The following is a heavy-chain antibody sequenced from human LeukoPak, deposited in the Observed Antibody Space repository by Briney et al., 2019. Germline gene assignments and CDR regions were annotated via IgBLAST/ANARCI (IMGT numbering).Heavy chain of an antibody. CDR2: IHQSGTT. V-gene: IGHV4-4*02. D-gene: IGHD3-16*02. CDR1: GGSISSGDW. J-gene: IGHJ4*02. Sequence: PSETLSLTCSVSGGSISSGDWWTWVRRPPGKGLEWIAEIHQSGTTNYNPSLKSRVTISVDKSKNQFSLKLSSVTAADTAVYYCARDRSFTFGGVIAPGYYFDYWGQGTLVTVSS. CDR3: ARDRSFTFGGVIAPGYYFDY.